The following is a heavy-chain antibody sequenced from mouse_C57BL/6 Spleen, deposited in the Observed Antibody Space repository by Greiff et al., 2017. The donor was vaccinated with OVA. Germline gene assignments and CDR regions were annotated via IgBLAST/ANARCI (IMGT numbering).Heavy chain of an antibody. D-gene: IGHD1-1*01. Sequence: EVQLQQSGTVLARPGASVKMSCKTSGYTFTSYWMHWVKQRPGQGLEWIGAIYPGNSDTSYNQKFKGKAKLTAVTSASTAYMELSSLTNEDSAVYYCTRRGYGSSSYYAMDYWGQGTSVTVSS. CDR3: TRRGYGSSSYYAMDY. CDR2: IYPGNSDT. J-gene: IGHJ4*01. CDR1: GYTFTSYW. V-gene: IGHV1-5*01.